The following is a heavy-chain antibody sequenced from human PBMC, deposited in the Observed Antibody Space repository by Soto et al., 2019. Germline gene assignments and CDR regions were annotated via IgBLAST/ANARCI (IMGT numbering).Heavy chain of an antibody. V-gene: IGHV3-33*01. CDR3: ARDMNCIYSGYDSLDF. CDR2: IWYDGSNK. Sequence: QVQLVESGGGVVQPGRSLRLSCAASGFTFSSYGMHWVRQAPGKGLEGWAVIWYDGSNKYYADSVKGQFTISRDNSKNTMDLQMTRLRAEDTAVYYCARDMNCIYSGYDSLDFWGQGTLVTVSS. D-gene: IGHD5-12*01. CDR1: GFTFSSYG. J-gene: IGHJ4*02.